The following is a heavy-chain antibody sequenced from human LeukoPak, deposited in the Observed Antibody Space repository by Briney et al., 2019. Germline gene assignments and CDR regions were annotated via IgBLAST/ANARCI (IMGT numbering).Heavy chain of an antibody. V-gene: IGHV4-4*07. D-gene: IGHD2-21*01. CDR2: IYSSGST. CDR3: SGAAYYYCGDYFLPYF. CDR1: GGSISSYY. J-gene: IGHJ4*02. Sequence: SETLSLTCTVSGGSISSYYWSWIRQPAGKGLEWIGRIYSSGSTNYNPSLTSRVTMSVDTSKNQFSLKLSSFAAPDTAVYFFSGAAYYYCGDYFLPYFLGQGTLVTVSS.